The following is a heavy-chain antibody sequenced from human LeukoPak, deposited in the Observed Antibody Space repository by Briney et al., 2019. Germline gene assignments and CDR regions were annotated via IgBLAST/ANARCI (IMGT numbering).Heavy chain of an antibody. CDR3: ATSGSGRSWDWFAP. CDR2: LSQFFRTT. V-gene: IGHV1-69*05. J-gene: IGHJ5*02. Sequence: ASVKVSCKASGGSFRTYPISWVRQVTGQGLEWMGGLSQFFRTTNYTQKFQGRLTMSTDESSTTAYMELSDLRSDDTAIYYCATSGSGRSWDWFAPWGQGTPLTVSS. D-gene: IGHD3-10*01. CDR1: GGSFRTYP.